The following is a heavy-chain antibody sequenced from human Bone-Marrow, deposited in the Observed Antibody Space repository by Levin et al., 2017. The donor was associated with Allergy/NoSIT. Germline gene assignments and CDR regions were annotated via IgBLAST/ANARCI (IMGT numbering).Heavy chain of an antibody. CDR1: GLTSRSPA. V-gene: IGHV1-58*01. CDR2: IVFGSGNT. J-gene: IGHJ6*02. D-gene: IGHD6-13*01. Sequence: KISCKTFGLTSRSPAVQWVRQARGQRLEWLGWIVFGSGNTNYAQKFQSRVTITSDMSTRTAYLYLTSLTSEDAASYYCASVRQLARYYFSGMDVWGQGTTVTVSS. CDR3: ASVRQLARYYFSGMDV.